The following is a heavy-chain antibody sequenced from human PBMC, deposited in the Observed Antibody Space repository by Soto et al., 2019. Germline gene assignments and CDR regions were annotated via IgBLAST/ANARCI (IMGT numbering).Heavy chain of an antibody. CDR2: LDYSGTA. Sequence: PSVTLGLTCNLSGGPCSGYYWGWIRQPPGKGLEWIGTLDYSGTAHYNPSLKSRINISADPSKNQVSLTLTSVTAADTAVYYCARPESYWGQGALVAASS. CDR1: GGPCSGYY. D-gene: IGHD3-10*01. V-gene: IGHV4-39*01. CDR3: ARPESY. J-gene: IGHJ4*02.